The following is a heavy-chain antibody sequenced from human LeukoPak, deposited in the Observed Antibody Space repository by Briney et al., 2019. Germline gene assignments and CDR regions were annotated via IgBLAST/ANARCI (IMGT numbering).Heavy chain of an antibody. V-gene: IGHV4-34*01. CDR1: GGSFSGYY. Sequence: PSETLSLTCAVYGGSFSGYYWSWIRQPPGKGLEWIGEINHSGSTNYNPSLKGRVTISVDTSKNQFSLKLSSVTAADTAVYYCARGARYFDWLLYNAFDIWGQGTMVTVSS. D-gene: IGHD3-9*01. CDR3: ARGARYFDWLLYNAFDI. J-gene: IGHJ3*02. CDR2: INHSGST.